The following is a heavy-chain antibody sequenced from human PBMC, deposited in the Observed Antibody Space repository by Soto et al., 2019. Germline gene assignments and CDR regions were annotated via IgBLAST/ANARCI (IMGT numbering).Heavy chain of an antibody. V-gene: IGHV1-8*01. Sequence: QVQLVQSGAEVKKPGASVKVSCKASGYTFTSYDINWVRQATGQGLEWMGWMNPNSGNTGYAQKFQGRVTMTRNTSISTAYMELSSLRSDDTAVYYCAREGYSSSWYYYYYGMDVWGQGTTVTVSS. CDR3: AREGYSSSWYYYYYGMDV. J-gene: IGHJ6*02. CDR1: GYTFTSYD. D-gene: IGHD6-13*01. CDR2: MNPNSGNT.